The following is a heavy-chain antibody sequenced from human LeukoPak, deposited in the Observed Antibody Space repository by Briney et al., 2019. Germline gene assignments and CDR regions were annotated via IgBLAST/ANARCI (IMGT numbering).Heavy chain of an antibody. Sequence: PGGSLRLSCAASGFTFSNYGMHWVRHAPGKGLEWVAVISYDGSNKYYADSVKGRFTISRDNSKNTLYLQMNSLRAEDTAVYYCAKLGLGEAMATDFDYWGQGTLVTVSS. CDR2: ISYDGSNK. D-gene: IGHD5-18*01. V-gene: IGHV3-30*18. CDR3: AKLGLGEAMATDFDY. J-gene: IGHJ4*02. CDR1: GFTFSNYG.